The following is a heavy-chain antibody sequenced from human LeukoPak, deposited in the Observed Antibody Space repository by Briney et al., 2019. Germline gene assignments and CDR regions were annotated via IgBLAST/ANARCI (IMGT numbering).Heavy chain of an antibody. V-gene: IGHV4-38-2*02. J-gene: IGHJ6*03. CDR2: IYHSGST. CDR3: GRLIVEPAPMYYYYIDV. Sequence: PSETLSLTCTVSGYSISSGYYWGWIRQPPGKGLEWIGSIYHSGSTYYNPSLKSRVTISVDTSKNQFSLRVYSVTAADTAIYYCGRLIVEPAPMYYYYIDVWGKGTTVTVSS. CDR1: GYSISSGYY. D-gene: IGHD2-2*01.